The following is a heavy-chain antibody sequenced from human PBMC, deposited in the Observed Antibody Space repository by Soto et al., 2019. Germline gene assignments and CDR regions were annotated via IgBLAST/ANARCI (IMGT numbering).Heavy chain of an antibody. CDR1: GYSFTSYW. J-gene: IGHJ3*02. V-gene: IGHV5-51*01. CDR2: IYPGDSDT. Sequence: PGESLKISCKGSGYSFTSYWIGWVRQMPGKXLEWMGIIYPGDSDTRYSPSFQGQVTISADKSISTAYLQWSSLKASDTAMYYCATSITRYSSSSTRADAFDIWGQGAMVTVSS. D-gene: IGHD6-6*01. CDR3: ATSITRYSSSSTRADAFDI.